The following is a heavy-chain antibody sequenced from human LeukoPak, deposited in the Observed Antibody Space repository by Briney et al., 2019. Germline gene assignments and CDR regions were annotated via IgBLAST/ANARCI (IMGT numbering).Heavy chain of an antibody. CDR1: GFTFSHFA. J-gene: IGHJ4*02. CDR3: AKLKRVGIAPFDD. D-gene: IGHD3-10*01. CDR2: ISGSGNKT. Sequence: GGSLRLSCAASGFTFSHFAMSWVRQAPGKGPHWVSTISGSGNKTYDADSVKGRFTISRDNSKNTLYLQMTGLRAEDTAVYYCAKLKRVGIAPFDDWGQGILVTVSS. V-gene: IGHV3-23*01.